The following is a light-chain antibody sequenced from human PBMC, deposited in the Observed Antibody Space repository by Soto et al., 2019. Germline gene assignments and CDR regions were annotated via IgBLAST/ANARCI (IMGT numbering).Light chain of an antibody. CDR3: QHRGR. Sequence: EIVLTQSPGTLSLSPGERATLSCRASQSVSSSYLAWYQQKPGQAPRLLIYDASNRATGIPGRFSGSGSGTDFTLTITSLESEDFAVYYCQHRGRFGQGTKVDIK. CDR1: QSVSSSY. V-gene: IGKV3D-20*02. J-gene: IGKJ1*01. CDR2: DAS.